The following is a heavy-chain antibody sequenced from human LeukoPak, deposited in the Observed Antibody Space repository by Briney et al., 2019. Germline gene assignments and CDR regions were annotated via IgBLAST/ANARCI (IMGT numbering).Heavy chain of an antibody. CDR1: GFTFSDYY. CDR3: ARPPELHRNGYPLFGY. D-gene: IGHD3-22*01. CDR2: ISSSGTI. V-gene: IGHV3-11*01. Sequence: GGSLRLSCAASGFTFSDYYMSWIRQAPGKGLEWISYISSSGTIYYADSVKGRFTISRDNAKNSLYLRMDSLRAEDTAVYYCARPPELHRNGYPLFGYWGQGTLVTVSS. J-gene: IGHJ4*02.